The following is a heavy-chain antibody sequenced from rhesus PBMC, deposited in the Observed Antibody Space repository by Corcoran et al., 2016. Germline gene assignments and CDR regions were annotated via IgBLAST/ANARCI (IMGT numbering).Heavy chain of an antibody. J-gene: IGHJ4*01. CDR2: IYWDDDK. D-gene: IGHD6-25*01. Sequence: QVTLKESGPALVKPTQTLTLTCTFSGFSISTSGMGVGWIRQPPGKALEWLALIYWDDDKYYITSLKSRLTISKDTSKTQVVLTMTNMDPVDTATYYCARITLRQLSVGYWGQGVLVTVSS. CDR1: GFSISTSGMG. V-gene: IGHV2-174*01. CDR3: ARITLRQLSVGY.